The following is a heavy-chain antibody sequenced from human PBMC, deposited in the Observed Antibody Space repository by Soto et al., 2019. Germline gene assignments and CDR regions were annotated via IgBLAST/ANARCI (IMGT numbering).Heavy chain of an antibody. V-gene: IGHV3-30*03. D-gene: IGHD1-26*01. CDR1: GLTFNTYG. CDR3: ARSPQPTRGIHWYFDL. CDR2: ISYDGINK. Sequence: GGSLRLSWAASGLTFNTYGMHWVRQAPGKGLEWVAAISYDGINKYYVDSVKGRFTISRDNSKNTLYVQMNSLRAEDTALYYCARSPQPTRGIHWYFDLWGRGILVTVSS. J-gene: IGHJ2*01.